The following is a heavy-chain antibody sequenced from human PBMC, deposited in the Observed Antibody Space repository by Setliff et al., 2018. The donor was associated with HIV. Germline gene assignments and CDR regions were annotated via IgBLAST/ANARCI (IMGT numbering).Heavy chain of an antibody. CDR2: TRQEGNSYST. CDR1: GFSFSNYG. Sequence: LRLSCAASGFSFSNYGMNWVRQAPGKGLEWVAHTRQEGNSYSTLYAASVKDRFTISRDDSKSIAYLQMNSLKTDDTAVYYCTRRYYDNSGSFRYWGQGTLVTVSS. V-gene: IGHV3-72*01. D-gene: IGHD3-22*01. CDR3: TRRYYDNSGSFRY. J-gene: IGHJ4*02.